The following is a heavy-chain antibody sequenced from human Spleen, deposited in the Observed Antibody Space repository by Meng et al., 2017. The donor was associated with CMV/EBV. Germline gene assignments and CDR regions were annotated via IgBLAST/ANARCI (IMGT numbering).Heavy chain of an antibody. V-gene: IGHV3-30*04. Sequence: GESLKISCAASGFTFSRYGMHWVRQAPGKGLEWVAVISHDGGNRYYADSMKGRLTISRDNSKSTLYLQMYSLRAEDTAVYYCVRAGDYSNTPGYYYGMDVWGQGTTVTVSS. CDR1: GFTFSRYG. CDR2: ISHDGGNR. J-gene: IGHJ6*02. CDR3: VRAGDYSNTPGYYYGMDV. D-gene: IGHD4-11*01.